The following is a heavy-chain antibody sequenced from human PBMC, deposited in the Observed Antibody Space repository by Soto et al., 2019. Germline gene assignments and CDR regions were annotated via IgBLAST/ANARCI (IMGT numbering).Heavy chain of an antibody. V-gene: IGHV3-30*18. Sequence: QVQLVESGGGVVQPGRSLRLSCAASGFTFSSYGMHWVRQAPGKGLEWVALISLDGNRENYAASVKGRFIISRDNSKDTLYLQMNSLRAEDTAVYFCVKDGYSSGWYPTHYFHFWGQGSLVAVSS. CDR1: GFTFSSYG. D-gene: IGHD6-19*01. J-gene: IGHJ4*02. CDR3: VKDGYSSGWYPTHYFHF. CDR2: ISLDGNRE.